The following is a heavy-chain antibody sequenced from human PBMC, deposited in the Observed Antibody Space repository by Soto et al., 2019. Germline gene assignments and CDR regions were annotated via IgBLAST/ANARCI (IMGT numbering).Heavy chain of an antibody. J-gene: IGHJ4*02. V-gene: IGHV1-58*01. D-gene: IGHD6-13*01. CDR3: AADRIAELSPAV. Sequence: QMQLVQSGPEVKKPGTSVKVSCRTSAFTFTSSAVQWVRQARGQRLEWIGWIVVGSGNTNYAQKFQERATFTRDMATSTAYMELSSLRSEDTAVYYCAADRIAELSPAVWGQGTLVTVSS. CDR1: AFTFTSSA. CDR2: IVVGSGNT.